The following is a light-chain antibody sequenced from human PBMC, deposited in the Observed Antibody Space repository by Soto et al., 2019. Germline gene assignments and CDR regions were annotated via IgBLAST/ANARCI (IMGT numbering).Light chain of an antibody. CDR2: EDI. CDR1: SSDVGSYNL. Sequence: QSALTQPASVSGSPGQSITISCTGTSSDVGSYNLVSWYQQHPGKAPKLMIYEDIERPSGVSNRFSGSKSGNTASLTISGLQTEDEAEYYCCSYAGGTSVVFGGGTQLTVL. J-gene: IGLJ2*01. CDR3: CSYAGGTSVV. V-gene: IGLV2-23*01.